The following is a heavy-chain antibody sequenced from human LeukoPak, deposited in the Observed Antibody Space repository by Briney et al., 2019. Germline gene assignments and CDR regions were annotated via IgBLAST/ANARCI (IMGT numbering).Heavy chain of an antibody. J-gene: IGHJ4*02. V-gene: IGHV3-21*01. D-gene: IGHD1-26*01. CDR3: ARDRGSYFDYFDY. CDR2: ISSSSSYI. Sequence: GGSLRLSCAASGFTFSSYSMNWVRQAPGKGLEWVSSISSSSSYIYYADSVKGRFTISRDNAKSSLYLQMNSLRAEDTAVYYSARDRGSYFDYFDYWGQGTLVTVSS. CDR1: GFTFSSYS.